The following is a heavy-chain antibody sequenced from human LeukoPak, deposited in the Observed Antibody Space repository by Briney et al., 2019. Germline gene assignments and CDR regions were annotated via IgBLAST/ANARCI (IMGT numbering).Heavy chain of an antibody. V-gene: IGHV4-61*01. CDR3: ATGVHGIAAAGDYYFDY. CDR2: MYYRGNT. J-gene: IGHJ4*02. CDR1: GGSISTTNYY. D-gene: IGHD6-13*01. Sequence: SETLSLTCTVSGGSISTTNYYWSWIRQPPGKGLEWIGYMYYRGNTNYDPSLKSRVTISIDTPNNQFSLKLSSVTAADTAVYYCATGVHGIAAAGDYYFDYWGQGTLVTVSS.